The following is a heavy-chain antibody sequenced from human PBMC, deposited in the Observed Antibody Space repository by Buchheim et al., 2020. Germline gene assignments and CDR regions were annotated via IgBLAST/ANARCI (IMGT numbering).Heavy chain of an antibody. CDR3: ARKRHVGGGDFDY. CDR2: IFQTDST. D-gene: IGHD2-15*01. Sequence: QVQLQESGPRLVKPSETLSLTCTVSGDSISPYYWSWIRQPPGKGLEWIGYIFQTDSTNYNPSLRSRVTMSVDRSKNKFSLKLGSVTDADTAVYFCARKRHVGGGDFDYWGHGIL. J-gene: IGHJ4*01. V-gene: IGHV4-59*01. CDR1: GDSISPYY.